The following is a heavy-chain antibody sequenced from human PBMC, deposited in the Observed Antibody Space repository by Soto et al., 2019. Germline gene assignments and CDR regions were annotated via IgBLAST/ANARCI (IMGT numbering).Heavy chain of an antibody. CDR2: ISAYNGNT. J-gene: IGHJ5*02. Sequence: ASVKVSCKVSGYTFTSYGISWVRQAPGQGLEWMGWISAYNGNTNYAQKLQGRVTMTTDTSTSTAYMELRSLRSDDTAVYYCARRKYYDFWSGYSPNWFDPWGQGTLVTVSS. CDR3: ARRKYYDFWSGYSPNWFDP. CDR1: GYTFTSYG. V-gene: IGHV1-18*01. D-gene: IGHD3-3*01.